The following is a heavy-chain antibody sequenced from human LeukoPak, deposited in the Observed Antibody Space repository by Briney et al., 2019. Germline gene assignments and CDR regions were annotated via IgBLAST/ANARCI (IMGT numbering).Heavy chain of an antibody. CDR2: IYSSGST. V-gene: IGHV4-4*09. D-gene: IGHD3-22*01. CDR1: GVSISSYY. J-gene: IGHJ4*02. Sequence: SETLSLTCTVSGVSISSYYWSWIRQPPGKGLEWIGYIYSSGSTNYNPSLKSRVTISVDTSKNQFSLKLSSVTAADTAVYYCARLSYYDSSIDYWGQGTLVTVSS. CDR3: ARLSYYDSSIDY.